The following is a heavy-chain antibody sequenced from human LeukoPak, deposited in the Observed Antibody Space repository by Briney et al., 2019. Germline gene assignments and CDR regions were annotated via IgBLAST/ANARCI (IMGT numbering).Heavy chain of an antibody. CDR3: ARGMVGATLRADFYYYYYYMDV. V-gene: IGHV1-8*03. CDR2: MNPNSGNT. D-gene: IGHD1-26*01. Sequence: ASVKVSCKASGYTFTSYDINWVRQATGQGLKWMGWMNPNSGNTGYAQKFQGRVTITRNTSISTAYMELSSLRSEDTAVYYCARGMVGATLRADFYYYYYYMDVWGKGTTVTVSS. J-gene: IGHJ6*03. CDR1: GYTFTSYD.